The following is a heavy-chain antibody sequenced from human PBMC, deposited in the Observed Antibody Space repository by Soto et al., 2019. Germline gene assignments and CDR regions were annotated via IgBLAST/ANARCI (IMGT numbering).Heavy chain of an antibody. CDR3: TKGFCSSTRCLTYSYMDV. Sequence: EVQLVESGGGLVQPGRSLRLSCEASGFSFDEYAMHWVRQAPGKGLEWVSGVSWNSGTMVYGDSVRGRFAIYRANAKNSLYLQMNSLTTEDTALYYCTKGFCSSTRCLTYSYMDVWGKGHTVTVSS. J-gene: IGHJ6*03. V-gene: IGHV3-9*01. CDR1: GFSFDEYA. D-gene: IGHD2-2*01. CDR2: VSWNSGTM.